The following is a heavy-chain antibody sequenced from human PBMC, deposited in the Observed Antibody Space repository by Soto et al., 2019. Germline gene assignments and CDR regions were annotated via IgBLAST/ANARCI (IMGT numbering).Heavy chain of an antibody. J-gene: IGHJ4*02. CDR1: GITVSRYW. D-gene: IGHD3-22*01. CDR2: IKEDGSEK. CDR3: AVMTTRIDFDY. V-gene: IGHV3-7*01. Sequence: EVQLVESGGGLVQPGVSLRISCAASGITVSRYWMTWVRQAPVKGLEWVANIKEDGSEKYYVDSVKGRFTISGDNGRNSLYLQMNSLRAEDTAVYYYAVMTTRIDFDYWGQGTLVSV.